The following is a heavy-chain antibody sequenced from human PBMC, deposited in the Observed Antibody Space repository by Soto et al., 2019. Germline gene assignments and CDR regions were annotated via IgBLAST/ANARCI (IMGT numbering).Heavy chain of an antibody. Sequence: SETLSLTCSVSGDSISTVDYFWAWIRQPPGQALEYIGYIYKSATTYYNPSFESRVAISLDTSKSQLSLNVTSVTAADTAVYFCARGRYCLTGRCFPNWFDSWGQGTLVTVSS. V-gene: IGHV4-30-4*01. D-gene: IGHD2-15*01. J-gene: IGHJ5*01. CDR3: ARGRYCLTGRCFPNWFDS. CDR2: IYKSATT. CDR1: GDSISTVDYF.